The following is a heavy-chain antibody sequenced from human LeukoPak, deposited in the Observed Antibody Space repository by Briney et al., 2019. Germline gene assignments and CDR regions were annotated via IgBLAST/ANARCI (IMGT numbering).Heavy chain of an antibody. J-gene: IGHJ6*04. Sequence: GGSLRLSCAASGFTFDDYTMHWVRQAPGKGLEWVSYISSSGSTIYYADSVKGRFTISRDNAKNSLYLQMNSLRAEDTAVYYCAELGITMIGGVWGKGTTVTISS. CDR1: GFTFDDYT. V-gene: IGHV3-48*03. D-gene: IGHD3-10*02. CDR3: AELGITMIGGV. CDR2: ISSSGSTI.